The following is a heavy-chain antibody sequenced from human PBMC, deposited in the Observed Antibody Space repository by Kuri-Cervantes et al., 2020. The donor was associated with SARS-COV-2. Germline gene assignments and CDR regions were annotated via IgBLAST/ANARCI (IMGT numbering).Heavy chain of an antibody. V-gene: IGHV4-38-2*02. J-gene: IGHJ3*02. CDR3: AREQYDKGGDAFDI. CDR2: IYHTGRT. CDR1: GYSISSGYH. D-gene: IGHD3-22*01. Sequence: SETLSLTCNVSGYSISSGYHWGWIRQPPGKGLDWIATIYHTGRTYYNPSLESRVAISLDTSENQFSLKLSSVTAADTAVYYCAREQYDKGGDAFDIWGQGTMVTVSS.